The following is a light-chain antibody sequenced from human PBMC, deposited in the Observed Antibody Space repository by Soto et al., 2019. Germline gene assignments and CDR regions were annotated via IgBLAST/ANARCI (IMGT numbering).Light chain of an antibody. Sequence: EIVLTQSPGTLSLSPGERATLSCRASQSVSTNYLAWYQQKPGQAPRLLIYDASRRATGIPDRFSGSGSGTDFTLTISRLEPEDVAVYHCQQYGSSATFGGGTKVEIK. CDR2: DAS. CDR3: QQYGSSAT. J-gene: IGKJ4*01. CDR1: QSVSTNY. V-gene: IGKV3-20*01.